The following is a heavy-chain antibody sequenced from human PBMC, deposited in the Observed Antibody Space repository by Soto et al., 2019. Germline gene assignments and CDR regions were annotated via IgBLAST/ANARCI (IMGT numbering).Heavy chain of an antibody. CDR3: AKDGYSYGYNWFDP. Sequence: PGGSLRLSCAASGFTFSSYAMSWVRQAPGKGLEWASAISGSGGSTYYADSVKGRFTISRDNSKNTLYLQMNSLRAEDTAVYYCAKDGYSYGYNWFDPWGQGTLVTVSS. J-gene: IGHJ5*02. CDR2: ISGSGGST. V-gene: IGHV3-23*01. D-gene: IGHD5-18*01. CDR1: GFTFSSYA.